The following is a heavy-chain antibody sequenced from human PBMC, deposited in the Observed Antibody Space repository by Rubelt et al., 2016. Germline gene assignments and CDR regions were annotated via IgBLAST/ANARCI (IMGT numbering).Heavy chain of an antibody. J-gene: IGHJ4*02. CDR3: ARSGGYGWDS. Sequence: TSSAMSWVRQAPGKGLEWVSGISGSGGTTYYADSVKGRFTISRDNSKNTLYLEMNNLRVEDTAVYYCARSGGYGWDSWGQGTRVTVSS. CDR2: ISGSGGTT. D-gene: IGHD5-18*01. CDR1: TSSA. V-gene: IGHV3-23*01.